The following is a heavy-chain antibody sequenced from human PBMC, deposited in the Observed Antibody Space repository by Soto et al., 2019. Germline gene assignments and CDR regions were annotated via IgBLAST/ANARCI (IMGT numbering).Heavy chain of an antibody. CDR1: GYTFTSYA. J-gene: IGHJ4*02. D-gene: IGHD1-26*01. Sequence: QVQLVQSGAEVKKPGASVKVSCKASGYTFTSYAMHWVRQAPGQRLEWMGWINAGNGNTKYSQKFQGRVTITRDTSASTAYMELSSLRSEDTAVYYCAREGSYSLRYFDYWGQGTLVTVSS. CDR3: AREGSYSLRYFDY. V-gene: IGHV1-3*01. CDR2: INAGNGNT.